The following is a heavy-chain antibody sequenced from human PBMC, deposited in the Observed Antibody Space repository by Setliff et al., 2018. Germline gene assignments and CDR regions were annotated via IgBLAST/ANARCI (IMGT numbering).Heavy chain of an antibody. Sequence: SETLSLTCTVSNGSISTYYWGWIRQPPGKGLEWIGSIYHSGSTYYNPSLKSRVSISVDTSKNQFSLKLSSVTAADTAVYYCARESRYYYDNLGTLDYWGQGTLVTVSS. D-gene: IGHD3-22*01. CDR3: ARESRYYYDNLGTLDY. CDR2: IYHSGST. J-gene: IGHJ4*02. CDR1: NGSISTYY. V-gene: IGHV4-38-2*02.